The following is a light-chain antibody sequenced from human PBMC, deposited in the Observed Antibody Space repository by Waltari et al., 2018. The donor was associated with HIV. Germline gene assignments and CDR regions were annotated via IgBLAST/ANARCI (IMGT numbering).Light chain of an antibody. CDR2: DVS. J-gene: IGLJ3*02. V-gene: IGLV2-11*01. CDR1: SSAVGGSNY. CDR3: CSYAGSYAWV. Sequence: QSALTQPRSVSGSPGQSVTISCTGTSSAVGGSNYVSWYQQHPGKAPKLMIDDVSKRPSGVPDFFSGSKSGNAASLTISGLEAEDEADYYCCSYAGSYAWVFGGGTKLTVL.